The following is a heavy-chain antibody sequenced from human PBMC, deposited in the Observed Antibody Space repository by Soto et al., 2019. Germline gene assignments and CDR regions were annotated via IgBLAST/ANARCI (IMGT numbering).Heavy chain of an antibody. D-gene: IGHD2-15*01. CDR2: IYPGDSNT. Sequence: PGESLKISCKGSGYSFTNYWIGWVRQMPGKGLEWMGIIYPGDSNTVYSPSFQGPVTISADKSIGTAYLQWSSLKASDTAMYYCARLDCSGGSCLVYYYYSMDVWGQGTTVTVSS. CDR1: GYSFTNYW. CDR3: ARLDCSGGSCLVYYYYSMDV. V-gene: IGHV5-51*01. J-gene: IGHJ6*02.